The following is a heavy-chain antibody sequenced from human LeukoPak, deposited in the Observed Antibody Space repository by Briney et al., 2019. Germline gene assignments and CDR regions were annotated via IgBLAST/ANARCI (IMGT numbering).Heavy chain of an antibody. J-gene: IGHJ4*02. CDR3: ASRKLGNDY. V-gene: IGHV3-73*01. Sequence: PGGSLRLSCAASGFTFSGSAMHWVRQASGKGLEGVGRIRSKSNSYATAYAASVKGRFTISRDDSKNTAYLQMNSLKTEDTAVYYCASRKLGNDYWGQGTLVTVSS. CDR2: IRSKSNSYAT. D-gene: IGHD7-27*01. CDR1: GFTFSGSA.